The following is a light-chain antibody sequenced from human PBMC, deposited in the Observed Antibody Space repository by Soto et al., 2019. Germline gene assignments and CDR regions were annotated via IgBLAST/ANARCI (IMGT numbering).Light chain of an antibody. CDR1: SGDVGGYNY. CDR2: DVS. V-gene: IGLV2-14*03. J-gene: IGLJ1*01. Sequence: QSALTQPVSVSGSPGQSITISCTGTSGDVGGYNYVSWYQQHPGKAPKLMIYDVSNRPSGVSNRFSGSKSGNTASLTTSGLQAEDEADYYCNSYTSSSTYVFGTGTKLTVL. CDR3: NSYTSSSTYV.